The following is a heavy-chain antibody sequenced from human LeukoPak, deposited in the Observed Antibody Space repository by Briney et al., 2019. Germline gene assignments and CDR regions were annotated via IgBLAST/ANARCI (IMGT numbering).Heavy chain of an antibody. J-gene: IGHJ4*02. CDR3: AREGMGGELRPFDY. CDR1: GFTFSSYL. V-gene: IGHV3-7*01. Sequence: GGSLRLSCAASGFTFSSYLMSWVRQAPGKGLEWVANIKQDGSEKYYVDSVKGRFTISRDNAKNSLYLQMNSLRAEDTAVYYCAREGMGGELRPFDYWGQGTLVTVSS. CDR2: IKQDGSEK. D-gene: IGHD2-21*01.